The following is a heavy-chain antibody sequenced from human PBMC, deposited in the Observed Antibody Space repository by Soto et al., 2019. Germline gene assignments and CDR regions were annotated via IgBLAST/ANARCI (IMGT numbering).Heavy chain of an antibody. D-gene: IGHD2-21*01. Sequence: SETLSLTCTVSGVSIHNSHSFWAWIRQPPGKGLQFIASVYHNGGAHYNSSLKSRVTISVDTANNQVSLRMRSLTAADTAFYYCGRVVEGATRHTDPDSWGQGILVTVS. CDR2: VYHNGGA. CDR1: GVSIHNSHSF. V-gene: IGHV4-39*01. J-gene: IGHJ5*01. CDR3: GRVVEGATRHTDPDS.